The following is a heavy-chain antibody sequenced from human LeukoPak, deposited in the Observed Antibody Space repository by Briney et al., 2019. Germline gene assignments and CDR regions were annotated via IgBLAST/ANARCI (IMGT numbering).Heavy chain of an antibody. V-gene: IGHV3-23*01. J-gene: IGHJ4*02. Sequence: PGGCLRLSCAASGFTFEDYAMHWVRQAPGKGLEWVSFISASASTTHYADSVKGRFTISKDIAKDTIYLQMNSLKVEDTAIYFCTKNIGYSYGYLANWGQGARVTVSS. CDR1: GFTFEDYA. CDR2: ISASASTT. D-gene: IGHD5-12*01. CDR3: TKNIGYSYGYLAN.